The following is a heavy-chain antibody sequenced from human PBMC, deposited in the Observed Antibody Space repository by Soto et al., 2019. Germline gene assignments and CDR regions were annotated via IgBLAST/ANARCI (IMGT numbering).Heavy chain of an antibody. J-gene: IGHJ4*02. Sequence: EVQMVESGGGLVQPGGSLRLSCAASGFTVSSNYMSWVRQAPGKGLEWVSVIYSGGNTYYADPVKGRFTISRDNSKNTMYLQMNSLRAEDTAVYYCTRSTTLRYPLRFWGQGTLVTVSS. D-gene: IGHD3-9*01. CDR2: IYSGGNT. V-gene: IGHV3-66*01. CDR3: TRSTTLRYPLRF. CDR1: GFTVSSNY.